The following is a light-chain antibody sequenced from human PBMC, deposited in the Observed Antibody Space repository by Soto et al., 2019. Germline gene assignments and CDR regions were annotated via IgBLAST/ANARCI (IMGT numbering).Light chain of an antibody. J-gene: IGKJ2*03. Sequence: DIQMAQSPSTLSASVGDPFTVTCRASQDFGSFWAWYQQKPGKAPKLLIYLASRLESGVPSRFSGSGSGTDFSLTISGLQPDDFATYFCQQYNSHSFYSFGQGTKLEIK. CDR3: QQYNSHSFYS. V-gene: IGKV1-5*03. CDR2: LAS. CDR1: QDFGSF.